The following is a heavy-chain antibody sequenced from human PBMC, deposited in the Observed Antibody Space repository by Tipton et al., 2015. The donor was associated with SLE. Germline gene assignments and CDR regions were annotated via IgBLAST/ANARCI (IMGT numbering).Heavy chain of an antibody. Sequence: SLRLSCAASGSAFSSSAMPWVRQAPGKDLEWVSTIGGVSTISGSSGSASYADSVKGRFTISRDDSKNTLFLQLNALVAEDAAVYYCAKKKYSGSPGPLDYWGQGTLVTVSS. CDR3: AKKKYSGSPGPLDY. J-gene: IGHJ4*02. CDR1: GSAFSSSA. V-gene: IGHV3-23*01. CDR2: ISGSSGSA. D-gene: IGHD1-26*01.